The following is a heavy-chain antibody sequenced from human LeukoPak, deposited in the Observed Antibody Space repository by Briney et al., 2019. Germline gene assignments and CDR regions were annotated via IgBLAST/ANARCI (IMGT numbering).Heavy chain of an antibody. CDR2: IRYDGSKK. J-gene: IGHJ4*02. D-gene: IGHD6-13*01. V-gene: IGHV3-30*02. CDR3: ARDCDLDNSSCRDGY. CDR1: GFTLSNYG. Sequence: GGSLRLSCTASGFTLSNYGMHWVRQAPGKGPEWVAFIRYDGSKKYYIDSVKGRFTISRDNSKNTLYLQMNSLRPEDTALYYCARDCDLDNSSCRDGYWGQGTLVTVSS.